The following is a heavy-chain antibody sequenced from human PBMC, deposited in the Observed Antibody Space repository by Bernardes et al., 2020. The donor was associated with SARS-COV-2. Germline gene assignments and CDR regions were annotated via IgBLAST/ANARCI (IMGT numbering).Heavy chain of an antibody. V-gene: IGHV3-74*01. CDR1: GFIFSSYW. D-gene: IGHD3-3*01. CDR2: IKSDGSTT. CDR3: ARDTPDHFGRVIFPSLYGMDV. Sequence: GGSLRLSCAASGFIFSSYWMHWVRQVPGRGLVWLSRIKSDGSTTNYADPVKGRFTISRDNAKNTLWLQMNSLRAEDTAVYYCARDTPDHFGRVIFPSLYGMDVWGQGTTVTVSS. J-gene: IGHJ6*02.